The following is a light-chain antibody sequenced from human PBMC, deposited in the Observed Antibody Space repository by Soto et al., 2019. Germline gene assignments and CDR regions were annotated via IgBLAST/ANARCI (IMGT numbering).Light chain of an antibody. V-gene: IGKV3-20*01. J-gene: IGKJ4*01. CDR3: QQYGSSPRLT. CDR2: GAS. CDR1: QSVSSSY. Sequence: EIVLTQPPGTLSLSPVERATLSCMATQSVSSSYLAWYQQKPGQAPRLLIYGASSRATGIPDRFSGSGSGTDFTLTISRLEPEDFAVYYCQQYGSSPRLTFGGGTKVDI.